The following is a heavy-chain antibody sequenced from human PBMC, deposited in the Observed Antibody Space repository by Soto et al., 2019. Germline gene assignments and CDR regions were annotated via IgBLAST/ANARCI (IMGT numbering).Heavy chain of an antibody. CDR3: CRDKYQLVIGHAFDM. V-gene: IGHV3-66*01. Sequence: DVQLVESGGGLVQPGGSLRLSCAVSGITVSSSYMSWVRQAPGKGLEWVSVLYSGGITYYADSVKGRFTISRDNSENTLFLQMNSLRAEDTAVYYCCRDKYQLVIGHAFDMWGQGTMVTVSS. CDR1: GITVSSSY. CDR2: LYSGGIT. J-gene: IGHJ3*02. D-gene: IGHD2-2*01.